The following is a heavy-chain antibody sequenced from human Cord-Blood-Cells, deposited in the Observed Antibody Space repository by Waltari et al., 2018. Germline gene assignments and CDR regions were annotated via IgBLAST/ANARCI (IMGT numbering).Heavy chain of an antibody. Sequence: EVQLVESGGGLVKPGGSLRLSCAASGFTFSSYSMNWVRQAPGKGLGWVSSISSSSSYIYYADSVKGRFTISRDNAKNSLYLQMNSLRAEDTAVYYCARAAVMECFDYWGQGTLVTVSS. CDR3: ARAAVMECFDY. CDR2: ISSSSSYI. J-gene: IGHJ4*02. CDR1: GFTFSSYS. D-gene: IGHD3-3*01. V-gene: IGHV3-21*01.